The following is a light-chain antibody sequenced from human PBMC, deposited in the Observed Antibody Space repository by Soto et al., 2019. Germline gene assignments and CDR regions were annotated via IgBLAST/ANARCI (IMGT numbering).Light chain of an antibody. V-gene: IGKV1-8*01. Sequence: IQMTPSPPSVSASVGDRVTITCRASQGISSWLAWYQQKLGKAPKLLIYGASTLQSGVPSRFSGSGSGTDFTLTISSLQSEDFASYYCLQYYTYSWTFGQGTKVDIK. CDR2: GAS. CDR1: QGISSW. CDR3: LQYYTYSWT. J-gene: IGKJ1*01.